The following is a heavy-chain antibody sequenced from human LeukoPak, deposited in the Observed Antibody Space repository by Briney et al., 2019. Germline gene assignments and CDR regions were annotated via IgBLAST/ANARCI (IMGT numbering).Heavy chain of an antibody. Sequence: SVKVSCKASGGTFSSHAISWVRQAPGQGLEWMGGIIPIFGTANYAQKFQGRVTITADKSTSTAYMELSSLRSEDTAVYYCATWEGYCSGGSCGYRYYYYMDVWGKGTTVTVSS. D-gene: IGHD2-15*01. CDR1: GGTFSSHA. V-gene: IGHV1-69*06. J-gene: IGHJ6*03. CDR2: IIPIFGTA. CDR3: ATWEGYCSGGSCGYRYYYYMDV.